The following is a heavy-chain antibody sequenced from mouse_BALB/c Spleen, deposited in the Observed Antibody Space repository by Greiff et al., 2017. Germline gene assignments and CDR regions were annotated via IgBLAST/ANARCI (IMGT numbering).Heavy chain of an antibody. D-gene: IGHD1-1*01. CDR1: GFTFSSFG. V-gene: IGHV5-17*02. CDR2: ISSGSSTI. CDR3: ARSPIYYGSRYWYFDV. J-gene: IGHJ1*01. Sequence: EVQVVESGGGLVQPGGSRKLSCAASGFTFSSFGMHWVRQAPEKGLEWVAYISSGSSTIYYADTVKGRFTISRDNPKNTLFLQMTSLRSEDTAMYYCARSPIYYGSRYWYFDVWGAGTTVTVSS.